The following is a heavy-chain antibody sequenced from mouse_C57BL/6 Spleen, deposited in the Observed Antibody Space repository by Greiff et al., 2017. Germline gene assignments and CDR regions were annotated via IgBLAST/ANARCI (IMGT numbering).Heavy chain of an antibody. CDR2: IDPSDSYT. Sequence: QVRLQQPGAELVMPGASVKLSCKASGYTFTSYWMHWVKQRPGQGLEWIGEIDPSDSYTNYNQKFKGKSTLTVDKSSSTAYMQLSSLTSEDSAVYYCAARGYYFDYWGQGTTLTVSS. V-gene: IGHV1-69*01. D-gene: IGHD3-1*01. CDR3: AARGYYFDY. J-gene: IGHJ2*01. CDR1: GYTFTSYW.